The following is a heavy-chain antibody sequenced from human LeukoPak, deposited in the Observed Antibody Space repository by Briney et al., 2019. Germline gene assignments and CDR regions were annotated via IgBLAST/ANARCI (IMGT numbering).Heavy chain of an antibody. CDR3: AREVFSGSTTSAFDI. Sequence: SETLSLTCTVSGGSISSYYWSWIRQPPGKGLEWIGYIYYSGSTNYNPSLKSRVTISVDTSKNQFSLKLSSVTAADTAAYYCAREVFSGSTTSAFDIWGQGTMVTVSS. CDR1: GGSISSYY. V-gene: IGHV4-59*01. J-gene: IGHJ3*02. CDR2: IYYSGST. D-gene: IGHD1-26*01.